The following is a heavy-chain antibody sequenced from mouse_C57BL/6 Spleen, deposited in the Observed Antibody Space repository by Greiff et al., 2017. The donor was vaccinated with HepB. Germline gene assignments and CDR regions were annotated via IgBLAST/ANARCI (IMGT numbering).Heavy chain of an antibody. Sequence: VKLVESGPGLVQPSQSLSITCTVSGFSLTSYGVHWVRQSPGKGLEWLGVIWSGGSTDYNAAFISRLSISKDNSKSQVFFKMNSLQADDTAIYYCARNRDGNYGYFDVWGTGTTVTVSS. J-gene: IGHJ1*03. CDR1: GFSLTSYG. D-gene: IGHD2-1*01. V-gene: IGHV2-2*01. CDR3: ARNRDGNYGYFDV. CDR2: IWSGGST.